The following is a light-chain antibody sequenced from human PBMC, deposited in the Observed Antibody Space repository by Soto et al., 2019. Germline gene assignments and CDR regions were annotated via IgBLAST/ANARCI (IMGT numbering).Light chain of an antibody. Sequence: QSVLTQPPSASGTPGQRVTISCSGSSSNIGSNHVYSYQQFPGMAPKLLMYRSDQRPTGVPDRFSGSRSGTSASLAISGLRSDDEADYYCSARDDILSGVVFGGGTKLTVL. CDR3: SARDDILSGVV. CDR2: RSD. CDR1: SSNIGSNH. J-gene: IGLJ2*01. V-gene: IGLV1-47*01.